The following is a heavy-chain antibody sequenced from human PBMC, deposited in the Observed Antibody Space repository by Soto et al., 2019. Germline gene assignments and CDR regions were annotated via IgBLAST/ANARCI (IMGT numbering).Heavy chain of an antibody. CDR1: GGSISSGGYY. V-gene: IGHV4-30-4*08. CDR2: IYYSGST. D-gene: IGHD2-2*01. Sequence: SETLSLICTVSGGSISSGGYYWSWIRQHPGKGLEWIGYIYYSGSTYYNPSLKSRVTISVDTSKNQFSLKLNSVTAADTAVYYCARTHQPGLRVAGSYYFDYWGQGTLVTVSS. J-gene: IGHJ4*02. CDR3: ARTHQPGLRVAGSYYFDY.